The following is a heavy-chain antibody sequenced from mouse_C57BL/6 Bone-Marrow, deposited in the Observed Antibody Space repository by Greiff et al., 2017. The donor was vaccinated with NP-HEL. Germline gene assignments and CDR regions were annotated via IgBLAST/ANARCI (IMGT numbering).Heavy chain of an antibody. D-gene: IGHD2-2*01. CDR2: IWSGGST. J-gene: IGHJ4*01. CDR3: AKTGYPYAMDY. V-gene: IGHV2-4*01. Sequence: VKLVESGPGLVQPSQSLSITCTVSGFSLTSYGVHWVRQPPGKGLEWLGVIWSGGSTDYNAAFISRLSISKDNSKSQVFFKMNSLQADDTAIYYCAKTGYPYAMDYWGQGTSVTVSS. CDR1: GFSLTSYG.